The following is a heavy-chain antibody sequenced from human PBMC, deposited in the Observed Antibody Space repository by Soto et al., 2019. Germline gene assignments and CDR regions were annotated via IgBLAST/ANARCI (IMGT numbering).Heavy chain of an antibody. CDR2: IYPGDSDA. CDR3: ARRGITMKDGMDV. Sequence: WEALKISCKGSGYSFTSYWIGWVRQMPGKGLEWMGIIYPGDSDARYSPSFQGQVTISADKSISTAYLQWSSLKASDTAMYYCARRGITMKDGMDVWCQGTTVTVS. V-gene: IGHV5-51*01. CDR1: GYSFTSYW. J-gene: IGHJ6*02. D-gene: IGHD3-22*01.